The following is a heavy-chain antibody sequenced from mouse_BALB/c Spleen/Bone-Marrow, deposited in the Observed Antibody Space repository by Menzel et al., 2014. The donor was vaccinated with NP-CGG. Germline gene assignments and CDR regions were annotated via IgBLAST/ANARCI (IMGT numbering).Heavy chain of an antibody. CDR2: INPSNGGT. CDR1: GYTFTSYY. D-gene: IGHD4-1*01. CDR3: TRGRTWDFDY. Sequence: QVQLQQPGAELVKPGASVKLSCKASGYTFTSYYMYWVKQRPGQGLEWIGEINPSNGGTNFNEKFKSRATLTVDKSTSTAYMQLSSLTPEDSAVYYCTRGRTWDFDYWGQGTTLTVSS. J-gene: IGHJ2*01. V-gene: IGHV1S81*02.